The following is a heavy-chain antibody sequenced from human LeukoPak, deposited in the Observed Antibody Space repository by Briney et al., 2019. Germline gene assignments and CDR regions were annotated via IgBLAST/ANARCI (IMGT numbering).Heavy chain of an antibody. V-gene: IGHV4-34*01. CDR1: GGSFSGYK. J-gene: IGHJ4*02. CDR3: ARRHVEYSSSSDPYYFDY. CDR2: INHSGSP. D-gene: IGHD6-6*01. Sequence: SETLSLTCAVYGGSFSGYKWSWIRQPPGKGLEWIGEINHSGSPNYNPSLMSRVTMSVDTSKNQISLNVKSLTAADTAVYYCARRHVEYSSSSDPYYFDYWGQGTLVTVSS.